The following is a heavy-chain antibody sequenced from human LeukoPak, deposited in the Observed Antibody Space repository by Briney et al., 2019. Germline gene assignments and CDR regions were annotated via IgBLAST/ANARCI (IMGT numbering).Heavy chain of an antibody. CDR2: VNSDGSSA. CDR3: ATDILGSSWSR. D-gene: IGHD6-13*01. CDR1: GFTFSSYW. V-gene: IGHV3-74*01. J-gene: IGHJ4*02. Sequence: QPGGSLRLSCAASGFTFSSYWMHWVRQAPGKGLVWVSRVNSDGSSASYADSVKGRFTISRDNAKNTLSLQMNSLRAEDTAVYYCATDILGSSWSRWGQGTLVTVSS.